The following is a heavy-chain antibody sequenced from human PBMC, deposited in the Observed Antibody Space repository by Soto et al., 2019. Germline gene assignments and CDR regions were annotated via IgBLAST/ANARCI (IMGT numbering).Heavy chain of an antibody. V-gene: IGHV3-23*01. CDR3: AKLERTMIVVDFLDAFDI. D-gene: IGHD3-22*01. J-gene: IGHJ3*02. Sequence: GGSLRLSCAASGFTFSSYAMSWVRQAPGKGLEWVSAISGSGGSTYYADSVKGRFTISRDNSKNTLYLQMNSLRDEDTAVYYCAKLERTMIVVDFLDAFDIWGQGTMVTVSS. CDR2: ISGSGGST. CDR1: GFTFSSYA.